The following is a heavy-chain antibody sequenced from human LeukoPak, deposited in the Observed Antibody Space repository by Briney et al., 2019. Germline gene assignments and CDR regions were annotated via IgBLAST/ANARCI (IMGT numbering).Heavy chain of an antibody. J-gene: IGHJ4*02. CDR3: ARALVGAPDY. CDR1: GFTFSSYS. D-gene: IGHD1-26*01. CDR2: ISSSSSTI. V-gene: IGHV3-48*01. Sequence: GGSLRLSCAASGFTFSSYSMNWVRQAPGKGLEWVSYISSSSSTIYYADSVKGRFTISRDNSKNTLYLQMNSLRAEDTAVYYCARALVGAPDYWGQGTLVTVSS.